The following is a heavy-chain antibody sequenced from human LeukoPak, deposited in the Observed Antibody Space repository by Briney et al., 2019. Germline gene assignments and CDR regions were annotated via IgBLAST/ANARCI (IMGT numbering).Heavy chain of an antibody. Sequence: SVKVSCKASGGTFSSYAISWVRQAPGQGLEWMGGIIPIFGTANYAQKFQGRVTITTDVSTSTAYMELSSLRSEDTAVYYCARNPIFDSAFDYWGQGTLVTVSS. J-gene: IGHJ4*02. CDR3: ARNPIFDSAFDY. CDR1: GGTFSSYA. D-gene: IGHD5/OR15-5a*01. V-gene: IGHV1-69*05. CDR2: IIPIFGTA.